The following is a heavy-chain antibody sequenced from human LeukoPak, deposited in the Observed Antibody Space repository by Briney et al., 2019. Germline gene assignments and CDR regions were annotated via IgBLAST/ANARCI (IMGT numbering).Heavy chain of an antibody. Sequence: PGGSLRLSCAASGFTFSSYSMNWVRQAPGKGLEWVSYISSSSSTIYYADSVKGRFTISRDNAKNSLYLQMNSLRAEDTAVYYCARDQGDVVPAAENWFDPWGQGTLVTVSS. CDR3: ARDQGDVVPAAENWFDP. V-gene: IGHV3-48*01. J-gene: IGHJ5*02. CDR1: GFTFSSYS. CDR2: ISSSSSTI. D-gene: IGHD2-2*01.